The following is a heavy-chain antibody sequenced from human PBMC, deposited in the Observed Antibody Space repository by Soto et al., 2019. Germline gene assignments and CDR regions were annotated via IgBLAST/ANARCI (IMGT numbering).Heavy chain of an antibody. Sequence: GGSLRLSCAASGFTFSSYSMNWVRQAPGKGLEWVSYISSSSSTIYYADSVKGRFTISRDNAKNSLYLQMNSLRDEDTAVYYCARAEYYYGSGSYLTSYYYYYGMDVWGQGTTVTVSS. D-gene: IGHD3-10*01. CDR2: ISSSSSTI. CDR3: ARAEYYYGSGSYLTSYYYYYGMDV. V-gene: IGHV3-48*02. J-gene: IGHJ6*02. CDR1: GFTFSSYS.